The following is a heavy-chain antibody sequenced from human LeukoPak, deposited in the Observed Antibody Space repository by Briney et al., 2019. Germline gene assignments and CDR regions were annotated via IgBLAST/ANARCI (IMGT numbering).Heavy chain of an antibody. CDR1: GFTFSSYA. CDR3: AGSPRGASYYFDY. J-gene: IGHJ4*02. CDR2: ISSSSSYI. D-gene: IGHD2-15*01. V-gene: IGHV3-21*01. Sequence: GGSLRLFCAASGFTFSSYAMNWVRQAPGKGLEWVSSISSSSSYIYYVDSVKGRFTISRDNAKNSLYLQMNSLRAEDTAVYYCAGSPRGASYYFDYWGQGTLVTVSS.